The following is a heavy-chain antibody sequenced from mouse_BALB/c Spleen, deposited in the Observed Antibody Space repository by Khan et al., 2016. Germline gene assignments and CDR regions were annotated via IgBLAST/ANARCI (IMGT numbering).Heavy chain of an antibody. CDR1: EYEFPSHD. CDR3: TRHYYGSSFWFAY. CDR2: INSAGGDT. Sequence: EVELVEAGGGLVQPGESLKLSCESNEYEFPSHDMSWVRKTPEKRLELVAAINSAGGDTYYPDTMERRFIISRDNTKKTLYLQMSSLRSEDTALYYCTRHYYGSSFWFAYWGQGTLVTVSA. J-gene: IGHJ3*01. V-gene: IGHV5-2*01. D-gene: IGHD1-1*01.